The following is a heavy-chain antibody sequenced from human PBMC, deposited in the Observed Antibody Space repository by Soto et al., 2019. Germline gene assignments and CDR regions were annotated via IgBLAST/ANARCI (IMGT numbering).Heavy chain of an antibody. V-gene: IGHV3-49*03. CDR2: IRSKIYGGAT. CDR1: GDTFGGYG. D-gene: IGHD3-9*01. CDR3: TRENYDILTGYYPKY. J-gene: IGHJ4*02. Sequence: PGGTLRLSCTASGDTFGGYGLCWIRLAPGKGLEWIGFIRSKIYGGATNYAASVQGRFSVSSDDSKSVAYLQMNNLEVENTAVYYCTRENYDILTGYYPKYWGQGALVTVSS.